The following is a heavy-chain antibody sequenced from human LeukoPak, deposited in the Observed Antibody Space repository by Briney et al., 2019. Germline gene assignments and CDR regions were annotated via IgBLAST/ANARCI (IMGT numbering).Heavy chain of an antibody. CDR1: GGSISSGSYY. Sequence: SETLSRTCTVSGGSISSGSYYWSWIRQPAGKGLEWIGRIYTSGSTNYNPSLKSRVTISVDTSKNQFSLKLSSVTAADTAVYYCAHLPPPGSWFDPWGQGTLVTVSS. J-gene: IGHJ5*02. V-gene: IGHV4-61*02. CDR3: AHLPPPGSWFDP. CDR2: IYTSGST.